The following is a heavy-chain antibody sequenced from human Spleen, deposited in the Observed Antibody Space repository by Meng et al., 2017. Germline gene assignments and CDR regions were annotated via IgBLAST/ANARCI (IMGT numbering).Heavy chain of an antibody. CDR3: ASCGDGYDSLCYFDY. Sequence: VQLQRWGARLLEPSETLSLTCAVYGGTISGYYWSWIRQPPGKGLEWIGEINDSGSTNYNPSLKSRVTISKDTSKNQFSLKLSSVTAADTAVYYCASCGDGYDSLCYFDYWGQGTLVTVSS. CDR2: INDSGST. D-gene: IGHD5-24*01. J-gene: IGHJ4*02. CDR1: GGTISGYY. V-gene: IGHV4-34*01.